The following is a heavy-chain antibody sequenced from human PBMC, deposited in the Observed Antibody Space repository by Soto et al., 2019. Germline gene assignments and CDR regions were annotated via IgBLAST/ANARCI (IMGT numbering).Heavy chain of an antibody. CDR1: GIACSRYW. V-gene: IGHV3-74*01. Sequence: EVQLVEAGGGLVQPGGSLRLSCAGSGIACSRYWIHWVRQAPGKGLVWVSRISSDGSSTTYAASVKGRFTISRDNAKNTLYLQMNSLRAEATAVYYCAREASGYSSYFDYWGQGTLVTVSS. CDR3: AREASGYSSYFDY. J-gene: IGHJ4*02. D-gene: IGHD5-12*01. CDR2: ISSDGSST.